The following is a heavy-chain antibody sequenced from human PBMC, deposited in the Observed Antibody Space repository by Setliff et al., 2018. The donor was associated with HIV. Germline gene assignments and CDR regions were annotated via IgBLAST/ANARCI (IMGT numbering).Heavy chain of an antibody. Sequence: KTSETLSLTCTVYGGSFSNYYTNWIRQPPGKGLEWIGELSPSGTTRSNPSLQSRVTISLDTSNNQFSLKLTSVTAADTAVYYCARLSGGMVPNYWGQGTLVTVSS. J-gene: IGHJ4*02. CDR1: GGSFSNYY. V-gene: IGHV4-34*01. CDR2: LSPSGTT. D-gene: IGHD3-10*01. CDR3: ARLSGGMVPNY.